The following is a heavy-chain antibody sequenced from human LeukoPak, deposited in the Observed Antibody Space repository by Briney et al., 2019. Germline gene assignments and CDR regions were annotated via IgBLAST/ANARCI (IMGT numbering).Heavy chain of an antibody. Sequence: SVKVSCKASGGTFSSYAISWVRQAPGQGLEWMGGIIPIFGTANYAQKFQGRVTITADESTSTAYMELSSLRSEDTAVYYCARLTTVTNYDDYWGQGTLVTVSS. D-gene: IGHD4-17*01. CDR3: ARLTTVTNYDDY. CDR1: GGTFSSYA. V-gene: IGHV1-69*13. J-gene: IGHJ4*02. CDR2: IIPIFGTA.